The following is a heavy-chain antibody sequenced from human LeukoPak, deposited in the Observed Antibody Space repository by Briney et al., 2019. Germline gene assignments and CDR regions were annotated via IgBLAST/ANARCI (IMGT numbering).Heavy chain of an antibody. CDR2: ISGSGGST. J-gene: IGHJ3*02. D-gene: IGHD3-9*01. CDR3: AKSFGGYDILTGYYEYYAFDI. Sequence: GGSLRLSCAASGFTLSSYAMSWVRQAPGKGLEWVSAISGSGGSTYYADSVKGRFTISRDNSKNTLYLQMNSLRAEDTAVYYCAKSFGGYDILTGYYEYYAFDIWGQGTMVTVSS. CDR1: GFTLSSYA. V-gene: IGHV3-23*01.